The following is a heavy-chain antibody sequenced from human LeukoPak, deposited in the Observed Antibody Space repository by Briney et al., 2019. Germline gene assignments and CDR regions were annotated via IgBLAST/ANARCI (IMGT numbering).Heavy chain of an antibody. CDR2: IYYSGST. CDR3: ARGRGGDVVVIAPYYFDY. Sequence: SETLCLTCTVSGGSISSYYWSWIRQPPGKGLEWIGYIYYSGSTNYNPSLKSRVTISVDTSKNQFSLKLSSVTAADTAVYYCARGRGGDVVVIAPYYFDYWGQGTLVTVSS. V-gene: IGHV4-59*01. J-gene: IGHJ4*02. D-gene: IGHD2-21*01. CDR1: GGSISSYY.